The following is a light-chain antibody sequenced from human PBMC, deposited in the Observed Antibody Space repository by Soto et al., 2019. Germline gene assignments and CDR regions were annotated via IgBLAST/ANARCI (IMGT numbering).Light chain of an antibody. CDR2: SNS. V-gene: IGLV1-44*01. J-gene: IGLJ2*01. CDR3: AAGGDRLNGVV. CDR1: STNIGRNT. Sequence: QSVLTQTPSASGTPGQRVSISCSGSSTNIGRNTVIWYQQVPGTTPKVLIYSNSQRPSGVPDRFSGSKSGTSASLAISGLQSDDAADYCGAAGGDRLNGVVFAAGTKVTVL.